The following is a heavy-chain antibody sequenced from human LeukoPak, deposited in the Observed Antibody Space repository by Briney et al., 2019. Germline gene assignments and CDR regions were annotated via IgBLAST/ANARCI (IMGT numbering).Heavy chain of an antibody. CDR2: TSSDLNVK. V-gene: IGHV3-30*03. J-gene: IGHJ4*02. CDR1: GFTFSSFA. Sequence: GGSLRLSCAASGFTFSSFALSWVRQAPGKGLEWVAVTSSDLNVKLYADSVKGRFTISRDNSRSTLYLQMNSLRPEDTAIYYCAREGYYGSGSPPSLYFDYWGQGTLVTVSS. CDR3: AREGYYGSGSPPSLYFDY. D-gene: IGHD3-10*01.